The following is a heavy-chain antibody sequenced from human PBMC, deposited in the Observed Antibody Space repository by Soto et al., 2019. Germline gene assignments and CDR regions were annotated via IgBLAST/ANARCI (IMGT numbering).Heavy chain of an antibody. Sequence: QLQLQESGPGLLRPSETLALTCNVSGGAISSSSYFWAWVRQPPGTTLEWIGHLLYSGTTHYNDSSKSRVTISVDTCKNQFSLRLNSVTPADTAIYYCARGGGYYGVLFDYWGQGTLVPVSS. V-gene: IGHV4-39*01. CDR3: ARGGGYYGVLFDY. D-gene: IGHD4-17*01. CDR2: LLYSGTT. CDR1: GGAISSSSYF. J-gene: IGHJ4*02.